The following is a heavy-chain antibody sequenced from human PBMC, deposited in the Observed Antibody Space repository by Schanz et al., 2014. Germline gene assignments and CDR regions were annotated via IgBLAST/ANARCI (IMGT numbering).Heavy chain of an antibody. CDR2: INPTGGST. D-gene: IGHD5-12*01. Sequence: QVQLVQSGAEVKKPGASVKVSCKTSGYTFSSHGISWVRQAPGQGLEWMGIINPTGGSTSYAQRFQGRVTVTRDTSTSTVYMELSSLRSEDTAVYYCARAAYGGYTSTPLRYWGQGTLVTVSS. CDR1: GYTFSSHG. V-gene: IGHV1-46*01. J-gene: IGHJ4*02. CDR3: ARAAYGGYTSTPLRY.